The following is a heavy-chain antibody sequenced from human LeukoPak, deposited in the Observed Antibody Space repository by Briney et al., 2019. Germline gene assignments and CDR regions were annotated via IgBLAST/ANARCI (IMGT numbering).Heavy chain of an antibody. J-gene: IGHJ5*02. CDR1: GYSFTTYW. CDR2: IYPDDSDT. CDR3: VRQRGASGTINHFDP. V-gene: IGHV5-51*01. Sequence: GESLKISCKTSGYSFTTYWIGWVRQMPGTGLEWVGAIYPDDSDTGYSPSFQGQVVIPDDRSIRTAYLQWNTLKTSDTAMYYCVRQRGASGTINHFDPWGQGTLVTVSS. D-gene: IGHD3-10*01.